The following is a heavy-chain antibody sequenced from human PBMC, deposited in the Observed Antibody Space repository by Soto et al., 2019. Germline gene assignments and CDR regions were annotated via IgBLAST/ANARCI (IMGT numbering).Heavy chain of an antibody. J-gene: IGHJ3*02. CDR3: ARLPRELLSANDAFDI. CDR2: IYHSGST. V-gene: IGHV4-4*02. D-gene: IGHD1-26*01. Sequence: SETLSLTCAVSCGSISSSNWWSWVRQPPGKGLEWIGEIYHSGSTNYNPSLKSRVTISVDKSKNQFSLKLSSVTAADTAVYYCARLPRELLSANDAFDIWGQGTMVTVSS. CDR1: CGSISSSNW.